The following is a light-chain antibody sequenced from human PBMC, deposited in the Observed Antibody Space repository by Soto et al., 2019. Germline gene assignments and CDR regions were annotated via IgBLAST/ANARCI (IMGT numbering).Light chain of an antibody. CDR2: EVS. CDR1: SSDVGSYNY. Sequence: QSVLTQPASVSGSPGQSITISCTGTSSDVGSYNYVSWYQQNPGKAPKLMIYEVSNRPSGVSDRFSGSKSGNTASLTISGLQAEDEAEYYCSSYTSTATRVFGGGTKLTVL. CDR3: SSYTSTATRV. V-gene: IGLV2-14*01. J-gene: IGLJ3*02.